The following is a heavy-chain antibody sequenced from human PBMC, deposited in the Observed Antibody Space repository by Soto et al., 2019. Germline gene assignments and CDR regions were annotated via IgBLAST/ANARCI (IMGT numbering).Heavy chain of an antibody. CDR1: GGTFSSYA. V-gene: IGHV1-69*12. Sequence: QVQLVQSGAEVKKPGSSVKVSCKASGGTFSSYAISWVRQAPGQGLEWMGGIIPIFGTANYAQKFQGRVTLTADESTSTAYMELSSLRSEDTAVYYCARVPLSHSSPPYYYYYGMDVWGQGTTVTVSS. J-gene: IGHJ6*02. CDR2: IIPIFGTA. D-gene: IGHD6-13*01. CDR3: ARVPLSHSSPPYYYYYGMDV.